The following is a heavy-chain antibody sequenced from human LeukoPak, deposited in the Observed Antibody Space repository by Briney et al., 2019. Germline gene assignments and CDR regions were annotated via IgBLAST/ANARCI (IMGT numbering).Heavy chain of an antibody. J-gene: IGHJ3*02. D-gene: IGHD3-3*01. CDR3: ASGKVSLTYYDFWSPAFDI. CDR1: GYTFTSYG. V-gene: IGHV1-18*01. CDR2: ISAYNGNT. Sequence: ASVKVSCKASGYTFTSYGISWVRQAPGQGLEWMGWISAYNGNTNYAQKFQGRVTMTRDTSISTAYMELSRLRSDDTAVYYCASGKVSLTYYDFWSPAFDIWGQGTMVTVSS.